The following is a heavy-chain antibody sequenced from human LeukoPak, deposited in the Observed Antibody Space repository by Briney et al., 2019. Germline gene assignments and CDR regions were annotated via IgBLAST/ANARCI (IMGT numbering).Heavy chain of an antibody. CDR2: IFHSGSI. V-gene: IGHV4-61*01. CDR3: AREGVYDAFDI. D-gene: IGHD6-13*01. CDR1: GGSVSDGYYY. Sequence: SETLSLTCTVSGGSVSDGYYYWNWIRQPPGKGLEWIGYIFHSGSINNNPSLKSRVTISVDTSKNQFSLNLTSVTAADTAVYYCAREGVYDAFDIWGQGTMVTVSS. J-gene: IGHJ3*02.